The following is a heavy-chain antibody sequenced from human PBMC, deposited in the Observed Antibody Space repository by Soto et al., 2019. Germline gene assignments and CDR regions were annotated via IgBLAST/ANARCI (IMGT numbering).Heavy chain of an antibody. CDR1: GYTFTSFV. Sequence: QVLLVQSGPEVKRPGASAMLYCKCSGYTFTSFVFSWIRPDPGQGLEWVSWISALTGERQFAPRFQARGDLSTDRQSKTGYWELSSLTPDDTGGYFCARDGSSMDPWNVPHFVYWVRGTLVTVSP. CDR2: ISALTGER. J-gene: IGHJ4*02. V-gene: IGHV1-18*01. D-gene: IGHD1-1*01. CDR3: ARDGSSMDPWNVPHFVY.